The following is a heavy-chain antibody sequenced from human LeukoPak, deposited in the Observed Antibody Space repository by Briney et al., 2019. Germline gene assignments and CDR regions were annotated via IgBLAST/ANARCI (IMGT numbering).Heavy chain of an antibody. CDR3: ARQRIAVTGESYRYYYGMDV. CDR1: GYRFTTYW. J-gene: IGHJ6*02. Sequence: GESLKISCKGSGYRFTTYWIGWVRQMPGKGLEWMGIIYPGDSDTRYSPSFQGQVTISADKSITTAYLQWSSLKASDTARYYCARQRIAVTGESYRYYYGMDVWGQGTTVIVSS. CDR2: IYPGDSDT. V-gene: IGHV5-51*01. D-gene: IGHD6-19*01.